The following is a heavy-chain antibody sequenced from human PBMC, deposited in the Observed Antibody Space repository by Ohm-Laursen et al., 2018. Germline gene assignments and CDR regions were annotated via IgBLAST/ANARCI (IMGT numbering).Heavy chain of an antibody. D-gene: IGHD2-21*02. Sequence: SLRLSCTASGFTFSSYAMSWVRQAPGKGLEWVSAISGSGGSTYYADSVKGRFTISRDNAKNAVYLQMDSLRLEDTAVYYCAHDERAGVTSSSWGQGTPVTVSS. CDR2: ISGSGGST. CDR3: AHDERAGVTSSS. CDR1: GFTFSSYA. J-gene: IGHJ4*02. V-gene: IGHV3-23*01.